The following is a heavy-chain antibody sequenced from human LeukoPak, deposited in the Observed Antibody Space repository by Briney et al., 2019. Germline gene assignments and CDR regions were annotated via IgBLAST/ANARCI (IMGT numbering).Heavy chain of an antibody. V-gene: IGHV1-18*01. CDR3: ARTYYYDSSGYSAFDI. CDR2: MNPNSGNT. Sequence: GASVKVSCKASGYTFTSYDINWVRQATGQGLEWMGWMNPNSGNTNYAQKLQGRVTMTTDTSTSTVYMELRSLRSDDTAVYYCARTYYYDSSGYSAFDIWGQGTMLTVSS. CDR1: GYTFTSYD. D-gene: IGHD3-22*01. J-gene: IGHJ3*02.